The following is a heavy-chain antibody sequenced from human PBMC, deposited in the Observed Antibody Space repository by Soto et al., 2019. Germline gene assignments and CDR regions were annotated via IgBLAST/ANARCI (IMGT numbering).Heavy chain of an antibody. Sequence: GGSLRLSCVGSGFSFGGYLMSWVRQAPGKGLQWVANIRHDGREEQFVDSLKGRFTISRDNAKNSLYLHVSSLRVEGTAVYYCARDVGTVPATDLGQGVLVTVSS. D-gene: IGHD2-15*01. V-gene: IGHV3-7*01. CDR1: GFSFGGYL. CDR2: IRHDGREE. CDR3: ARDVGTVPATD. J-gene: IGHJ4*02.